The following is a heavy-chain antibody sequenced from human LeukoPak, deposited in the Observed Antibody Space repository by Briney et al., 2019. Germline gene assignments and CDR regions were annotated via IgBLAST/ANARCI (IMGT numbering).Heavy chain of an antibody. D-gene: IGHD2-15*01. Sequence: ASVKVSCKASGYTFTSYDINWVRQATGQGLEWMGWMNPNSGNTGYAQKFQGRVTMTRNTSISTAYMELSSLRSEDTAVYYCARVVVVAATNWIDPWGQGTLVTVSS. CDR3: ARVVVVAATNWIDP. CDR2: MNPNSGNT. J-gene: IGHJ5*02. CDR1: GYTFTSYD. V-gene: IGHV1-8*01.